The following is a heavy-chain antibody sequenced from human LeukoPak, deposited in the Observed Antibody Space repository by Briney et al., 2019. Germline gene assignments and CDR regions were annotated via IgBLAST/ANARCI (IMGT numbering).Heavy chain of an antibody. Sequence: SETLSLTCAVYGGSFSGYYCSWIRQPPGKGLEWIGEINHSGSTNYNPSLKSRVTISVDTSKNQFSLKLSSVTAADTAVYYCCSGWYRFDYWGRGNLVTVSS. CDR3: CSGWYRFDY. CDR1: GGSFSGYY. CDR2: INHSGST. D-gene: IGHD6-19*01. V-gene: IGHV4-34*03. J-gene: IGHJ4*02.